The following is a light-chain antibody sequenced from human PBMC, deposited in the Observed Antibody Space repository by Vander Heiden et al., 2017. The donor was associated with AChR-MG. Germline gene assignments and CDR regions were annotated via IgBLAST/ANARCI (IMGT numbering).Light chain of an antibody. CDR2: DVT. CDR3: CSYTRRSAHNYV. CDR1: SSAVGDYDF. Sequence: QSALAQHASVSGSPAQSISISCTGTSSAVGDYDFVSWYQKHPGKAPKLIIYDVTRRPSGVSLRFSGSKSGSTASLTISGLQPADEADDYCCSYTRRSAHNYVFGTGTKVTVL. J-gene: IGLJ1*01. V-gene: IGLV2-14*01.